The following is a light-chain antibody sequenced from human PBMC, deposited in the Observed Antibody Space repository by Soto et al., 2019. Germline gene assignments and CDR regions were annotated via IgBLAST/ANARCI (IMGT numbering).Light chain of an antibody. V-gene: IGLV2-14*03. CDR3: VSYTTSASYV. J-gene: IGLJ1*01. Sequence: QSALTQPASVSGSPGQSITISCTGTSSDVGGYDYVSWYQLHPGKAPKLMVYDINNRPSGVSNRFSGSKSGNTASLTISGLQAEDEADYYCVSYTTSASYVFGTGTKLTVL. CDR1: SSDVGGYDY. CDR2: DIN.